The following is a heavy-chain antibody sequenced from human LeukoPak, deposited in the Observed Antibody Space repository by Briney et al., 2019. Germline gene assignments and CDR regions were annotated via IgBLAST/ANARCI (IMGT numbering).Heavy chain of an antibody. CDR2: IRYDGSNK. V-gene: IGHV3-30*02. J-gene: IGHJ4*02. D-gene: IGHD1-26*01. Sequence: GGSLRLSCAASRFTFSNYVMHWVRQAPGKGLEWVAFIRYDGSNKFYAGSVKGRFTISRDNSKNTLYLQMNSLRTEDTAVYYCAKGPLPDDTGSYLDHWGKGTLVTVSS. CDR3: AKGPLPDDTGSYLDH. CDR1: RFTFSNYV.